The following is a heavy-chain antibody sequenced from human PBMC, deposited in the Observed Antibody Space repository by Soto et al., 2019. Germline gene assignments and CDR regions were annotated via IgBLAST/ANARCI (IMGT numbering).Heavy chain of an antibody. D-gene: IGHD3-3*02. Sequence: PSETLSLTCTVSGGAISGYYWSWIRQPPGKGLEWIGYIYYSGSTNYNPSLKSRVTISVDTAKNQLSLKLSSVTAADTAVYYCARGLAFLEWLSHHNWFDPWGQGTLVTVSS. CDR1: GGAISGYY. J-gene: IGHJ5*02. V-gene: IGHV4-59*01. CDR2: IYYSGST. CDR3: ARGLAFLEWLSHHNWFDP.